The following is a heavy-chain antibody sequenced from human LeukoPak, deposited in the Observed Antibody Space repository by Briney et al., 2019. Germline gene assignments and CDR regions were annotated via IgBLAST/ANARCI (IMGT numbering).Heavy chain of an antibody. CDR2: IYYSGST. D-gene: IGHD2-2*01. J-gene: IGHJ6*03. CDR3: ARTHYGLGYCSSTSCYSDYYYMDV. Sequence: PSETLSLTCTVSGGSISSSSYYWGWIRQPPGKGQEWIGSIYYSGSTYYNPSLKSRVTISVDTSKNQFSLKLSSVTAADTAVYYCARTHYGLGYCSSTSCYSDYYYMDVWGKGTTVTVSS. CDR1: GGSISSSSYY. V-gene: IGHV4-39*01.